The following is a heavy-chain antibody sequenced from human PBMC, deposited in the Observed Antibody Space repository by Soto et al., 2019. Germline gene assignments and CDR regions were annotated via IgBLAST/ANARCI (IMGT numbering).Heavy chain of an antibody. V-gene: IGHV4-31*03. CDR1: GGSITSGGFF. CDR2: MYYSGTS. J-gene: IGHJ6*03. D-gene: IGHD4-17*01. CDR3: ARGGAPMTTVQQGDYDYFYMDV. Sequence: QVQLHESGPGLVKPSETLSLTCSVSGGSITSGGFFWTWIRQHPGKGLEWIGYMYYSGTSYPSSSFRNRVTISLDRSTNQFSLKLTSVTAADTAVYYCARGGAPMTTVQQGDYDYFYMDVWGRGTTVIVSS.